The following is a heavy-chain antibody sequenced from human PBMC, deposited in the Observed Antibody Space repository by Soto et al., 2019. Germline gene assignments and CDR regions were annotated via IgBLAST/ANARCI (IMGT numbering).Heavy chain of an antibody. D-gene: IGHD6-13*01. V-gene: IGHV3-7*05. J-gene: IGHJ4*02. CDR1: GFTFSSYW. CDR2: IKQDGSEK. CDR3: AREGRQVVTRPFDY. Sequence: VQLVESGGGLVQPGGSLRLSCAASGFTFSSYWMSWVRQAPGKGLEWVANIKQDGSEKYYVDSVKGRFTISRDNAKNSLYLQMNSLRAEDTAVYYCAREGRQVVTRPFDYWGQGTLVTVSS.